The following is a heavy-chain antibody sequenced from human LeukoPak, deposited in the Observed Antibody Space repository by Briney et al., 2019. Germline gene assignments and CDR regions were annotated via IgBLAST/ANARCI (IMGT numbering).Heavy chain of an antibody. J-gene: IGHJ4*02. CDR2: IYPGDSNT. D-gene: IGHD6-13*01. CDR1: RYSFTNYW. CDR3: ARRGAAAGYFDY. Sequence: GESLKISCKDSRYSFTNYWIGWVRQMPGKGLEWTGIIYPGDSNTTYSPSFQGQVTISADKSVSTAYLQWSSLKASDTAMYYCARRGAAAGYFDYWGQGTLVTVSS. V-gene: IGHV5-51*01.